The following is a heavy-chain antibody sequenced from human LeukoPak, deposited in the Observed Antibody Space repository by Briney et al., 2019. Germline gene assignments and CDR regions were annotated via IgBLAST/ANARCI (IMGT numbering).Heavy chain of an antibody. CDR3: AKSALPRVLLWFGELLAGNFDY. D-gene: IGHD3-10*01. CDR2: ISGSGGST. Sequence: PGGSLRLSCAASGFTFSSYAISWVRQAPGKGLEWVSAISGSGGSTYYADSVKGRFTISRDNSKNTLYLQMNSLRAEDTAVYYCAKSALPRVLLWFGELLAGNFDYWGQGTLVTVSS. V-gene: IGHV3-23*01. CDR1: GFTFSSYA. J-gene: IGHJ4*02.